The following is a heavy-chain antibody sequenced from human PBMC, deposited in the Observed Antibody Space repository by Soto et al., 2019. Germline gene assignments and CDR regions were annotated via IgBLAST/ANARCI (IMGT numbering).Heavy chain of an antibody. CDR1: GGTFSSYA. J-gene: IGHJ6*02. V-gene: IGHV1-69*06. CDR3: ARSGFTIFGVVIEPQPGTYYYYGMDV. D-gene: IGHD3-3*01. CDR2: IIPIFGTA. Sequence: GASVKVSCKASGGTFSSYAISWVRQAPGQGLEWMGGIIPIFGTANYAQKFQGRVTITADKSTSTAYMELSSLRSEDTAVYYCARSGFTIFGVVIEPQPGTYYYYGMDVWGQGATVTVSS.